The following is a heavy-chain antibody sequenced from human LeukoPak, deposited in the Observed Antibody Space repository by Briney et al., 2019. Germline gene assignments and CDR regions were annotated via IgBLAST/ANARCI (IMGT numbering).Heavy chain of an antibody. Sequence: PGGSLRLSCSVSGFTFSTYVMHWVRQAPGKGLEYVSAISSNGDNTYYADSVKGRFTISRDNSKNTLYLQMSSLRADDTAVYYCVRGTGYWGLGTLVTVSS. CDR2: ISSNGDNT. CDR1: GFTFSTYV. CDR3: VRGTGY. J-gene: IGHJ4*02. V-gene: IGHV3-64D*06.